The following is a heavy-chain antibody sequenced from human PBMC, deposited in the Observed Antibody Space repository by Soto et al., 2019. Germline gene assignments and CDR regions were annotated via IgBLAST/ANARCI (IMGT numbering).Heavy chain of an antibody. D-gene: IGHD3-22*01. J-gene: IGHJ4*02. CDR2: ISAYNGNT. Sequence: GTSVKVSCKASGYTFTSYGISWVRQAPGQGLEWMGWISAYNGNTNYAQKLQGRVTMTTDTSTSTAYMELRSLRSDDTAVYYCARDTALRYYDSSGSAGYWGQGTLVTVSS. V-gene: IGHV1-18*01. CDR1: GYTFTSYG. CDR3: ARDTALRYYDSSGSAGY.